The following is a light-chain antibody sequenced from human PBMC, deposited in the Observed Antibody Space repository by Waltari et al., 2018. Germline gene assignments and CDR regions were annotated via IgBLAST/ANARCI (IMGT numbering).Light chain of an antibody. CDR1: SSDVGGSTY. J-gene: IGLJ3*02. CDR2: DVS. CDR3: ISYTSSSTWV. Sequence: QSALTQPASVSGSPGQSITISCTGTSSDVGGSTYVSWYQQHPGKAPKLIIYDVSNRPSGVSNRFSGSRSGNTASLTISGLQTEDEADYYCISYTSSSTWVFGGGTKLTVL. V-gene: IGLV2-14*03.